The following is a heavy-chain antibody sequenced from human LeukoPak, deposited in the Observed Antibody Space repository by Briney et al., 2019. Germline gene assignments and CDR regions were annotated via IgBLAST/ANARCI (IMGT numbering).Heavy chain of an antibody. J-gene: IGHJ5*02. CDR2: INHSGST. CDR1: GGSFSGYY. Sequence: SETLSLTCAVYGGSFSGYYWSWIRQPSGKGLEWIGEINHSGSTNYNPSLKSRVTISVDTSKNQFSLKLSSVTAADTAVYYCARVGADNWFDPWGQGTLVTVSS. V-gene: IGHV4-34*01. CDR3: ARVGADNWFDP.